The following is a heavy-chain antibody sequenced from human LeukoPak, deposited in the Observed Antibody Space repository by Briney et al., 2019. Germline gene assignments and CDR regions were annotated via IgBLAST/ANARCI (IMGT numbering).Heavy chain of an antibody. J-gene: IGHJ4*02. Sequence: PGGSLRLSCTASGFTFCDYAMSWVRQAPGKGLEWVGFIRRKAYGGTTEYAASVKGRFTISRDDSKSIAYLQMNRLKTEDTAVYYCTRAPYYDILSGYYRKTDYFDYWGQGTRVTVSS. D-gene: IGHD3-9*01. CDR1: GFTFCDYA. CDR2: IRRKAYGGTT. CDR3: TRAPYYDILSGYYRKTDYFDY. V-gene: IGHV3-49*04.